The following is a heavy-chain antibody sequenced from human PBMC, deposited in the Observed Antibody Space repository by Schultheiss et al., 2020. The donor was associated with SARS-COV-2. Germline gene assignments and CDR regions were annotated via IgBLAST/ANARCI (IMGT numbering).Heavy chain of an antibody. J-gene: IGHJ6*02. CDR3: TPPPYYYYYGLDA. V-gene: IGHV3-15*07. CDR2: IKSKTDGGTT. Sequence: GGSLRLSCAASGFTFSNAWMNWVRQAPGKGLEWVGRIKSKTDGGTTDYAAPVKGRFTISRDDSKNTLYLQMNSLKTEDTAVYYCTPPPYYYYYGLDAWGQGTTVTVSS. CDR1: GFTFSNAW.